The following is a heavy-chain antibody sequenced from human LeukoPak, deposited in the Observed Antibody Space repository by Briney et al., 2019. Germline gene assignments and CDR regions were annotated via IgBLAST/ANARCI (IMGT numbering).Heavy chain of an antibody. CDR2: IYHSGST. CDR1: GGSISSYY. CDR3: AREVAGNWYFDL. Sequence: PSETLSLTCTVSGGSISSYYWSWIRQPPGKGLEWIGSIYHSGSTYYNPSLKSRVTISVDTSKNQFSLKLSSVTAADTAVYYCAREVAGNWYFDLWGRGTLVTVSS. J-gene: IGHJ2*01. D-gene: IGHD6-19*01. V-gene: IGHV4-38-2*02.